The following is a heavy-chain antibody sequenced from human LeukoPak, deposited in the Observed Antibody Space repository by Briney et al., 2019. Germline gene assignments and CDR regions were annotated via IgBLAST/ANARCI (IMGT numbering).Heavy chain of an antibody. CDR2: IIPIFGTA. CDR3: ARGYNDYGDYVYGD. Sequence: SVKVSCKASGGTFSSYAISWVRQATGQGLEWMVGIIPIFGTANYAQKFQGRVTITADKSTSTAYMELSSLRSEDTAVYYCARGYNDYGDYVYGDWGQGTLVTVSS. D-gene: IGHD4-17*01. J-gene: IGHJ4*02. CDR1: GGTFSSYA. V-gene: IGHV1-69*06.